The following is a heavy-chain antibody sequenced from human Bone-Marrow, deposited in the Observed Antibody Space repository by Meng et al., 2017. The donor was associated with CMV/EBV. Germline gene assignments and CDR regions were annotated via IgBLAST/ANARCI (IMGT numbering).Heavy chain of an antibody. CDR3: ARSIAAAGGSGWFDP. CDR1: GYTFTGYY. J-gene: IGHJ5*02. D-gene: IGHD6-13*01. CDR2: INPNSGGT. Sequence: ASVKVSCKASGYTFTGYYMHWVRQAPGQGLEWIGWINPNSGGTNYAQKFQGRVTMTRDTSISTAYMELSRLRPDATAVYYSARSIAAAGGSGWFDPWGQGTLVTVSS. V-gene: IGHV1-2*02.